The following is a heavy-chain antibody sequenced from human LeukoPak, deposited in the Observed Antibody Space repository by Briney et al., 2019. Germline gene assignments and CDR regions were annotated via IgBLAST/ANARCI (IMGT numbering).Heavy chain of an antibody. J-gene: IGHJ6*03. V-gene: IGHV1-69*13. Sequence: GASVKVSCKASGGTFSSYAISWVRQAPGQGLEWMGGIIPIFGTANYAQKFQGGVTITADESTSTVYMEMSGLRSEDTAVYFCSGGPPRFFYYMDVWGKGTTVTVSS. CDR1: GGTFSSYA. CDR2: IIPIFGTA. CDR3: SGGPPRFFYYMDV. D-gene: IGHD3-3*01.